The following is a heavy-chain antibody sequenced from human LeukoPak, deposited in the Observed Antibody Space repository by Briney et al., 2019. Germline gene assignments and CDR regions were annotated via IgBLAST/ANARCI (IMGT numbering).Heavy chain of an antibody. J-gene: IGHJ4*02. D-gene: IGHD1-26*01. CDR1: GFTFSTYG. CDR2: ITGDATST. V-gene: IGHV3-23*01. CDR3: AKITDGELPRFDY. Sequence: GGSLRLSCAASGFTFSTYGMHWVRQAPGKGLEWVSGITGDATSTYYSDSVKGRFTVSRDNSKNTLYLQMNSLRVEDTAVYYCAKITDGELPRFDYWGQGTRVTVSS.